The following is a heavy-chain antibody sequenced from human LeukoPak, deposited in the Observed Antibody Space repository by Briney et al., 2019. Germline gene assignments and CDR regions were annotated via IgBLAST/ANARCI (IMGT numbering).Heavy chain of an antibody. CDR2: ISSSSSYI. V-gene: IGHV3-21*01. CDR3: ARDPVTTVTTDY. D-gene: IGHD4-17*01. Sequence: GGSLRLSCAASGFTFSSYSMNWVRQAPGKGLEWVSSISSSSSYIYYADSVKGRFTISRDNAKNSLYLQMNGLRAEDTAVYYCARDPVTTVTTDYWGQGTLVTVSS. CDR1: GFTFSSYS. J-gene: IGHJ4*02.